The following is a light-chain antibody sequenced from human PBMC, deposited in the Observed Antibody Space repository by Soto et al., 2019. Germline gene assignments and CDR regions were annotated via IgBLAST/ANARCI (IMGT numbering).Light chain of an antibody. J-gene: IGKJ1*01. CDR3: QQNKDWPGT. Sequence: EIVMTQSPATLSVSPWERATLSCRASQRVSSNLACDPQTPIQAPRLLIYVASLRSAGISARIRESGSGTEFTLTISSLPSEDFATYYCQQNKDWPGTFGQGTKVDIK. V-gene: IGKV3-15*01. CDR2: VAS. CDR1: QRVSSN.